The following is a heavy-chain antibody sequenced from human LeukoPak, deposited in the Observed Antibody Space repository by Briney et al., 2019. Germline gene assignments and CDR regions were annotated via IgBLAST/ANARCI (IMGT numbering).Heavy chain of an antibody. D-gene: IGHD6-13*01. J-gene: IGHJ4*02. CDR3: ARGEQQLVFAFDY. CDR1: GFTFSSYG. Sequence: GGSLRLSRAASGFTFSSYGMHWVRQAPGKGLEWVAVIWYDGSNKYYADSVKGRFTISRDNSKNTLYLQMNSLRAEDTAAYYCARGEQQLVFAFDYWGQGTLVTVSS. V-gene: IGHV3-33*01. CDR2: IWYDGSNK.